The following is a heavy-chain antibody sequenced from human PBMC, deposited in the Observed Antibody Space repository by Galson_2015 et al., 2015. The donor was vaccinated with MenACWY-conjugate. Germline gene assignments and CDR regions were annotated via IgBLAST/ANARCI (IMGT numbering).Heavy chain of an antibody. CDR3: AKGIRTGNRNAFDV. D-gene: IGHD6-13*01. J-gene: IGHJ3*01. Sequence: SLRLSCAASGSTLSGYAMSWVRQAPAKGLEWVSVISGSGDSTYHADFVKGRFNISRDNSKNTVYLQMNSLRAEDTAVYYCAKGIRTGNRNAFDVWGQGTMATVSS. CDR2: ISGSGDST. V-gene: IGHV3-23*01. CDR1: GSTLSGYA.